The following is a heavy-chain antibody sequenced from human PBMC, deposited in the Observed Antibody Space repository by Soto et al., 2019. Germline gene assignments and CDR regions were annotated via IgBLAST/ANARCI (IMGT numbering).Heavy chain of an antibody. V-gene: IGHV4-34*01. CDR3: AICETMVRGSSVFDP. J-gene: IGHJ5*02. CDR2: INHSGST. CDR1: GGSFSGYY. Sequence: PSETLSLTCAVYGGSFSGYYWSWIRQPPGKGLEWIGEINHSGSTNYNPSLKSRVTISVDTSKNQFSLKLSSVTAADTAVYYCAICETMVRGSSVFDPWGQGTLVTVSS. D-gene: IGHD3-10*01.